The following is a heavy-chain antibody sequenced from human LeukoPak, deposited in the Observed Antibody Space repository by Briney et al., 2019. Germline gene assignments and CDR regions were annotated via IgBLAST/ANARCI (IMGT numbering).Heavy chain of an antibody. V-gene: IGHV3-74*01. CDR1: GFTLSTYW. Sequence: GGSLRLSCAASGFTLSTYWMHWVRHAPGKGLVWVSRINPDGSTTTYADSVEGRFTISRDNAKNTLYLQMSSLRAEDTAVYYCARVGVGMYHFDHWGQGTLVTVSS. CDR3: ARVGVGMYHFDH. D-gene: IGHD2-2*01. CDR2: INPDGSTT. J-gene: IGHJ4*02.